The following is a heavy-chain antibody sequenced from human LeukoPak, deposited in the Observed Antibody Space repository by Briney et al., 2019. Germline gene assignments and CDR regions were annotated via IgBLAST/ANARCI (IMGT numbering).Heavy chain of an antibody. CDR3: ARDSYGSGSYYGY. D-gene: IGHD3-10*01. CDR1: GYTFTDYY. J-gene: IGHJ4*02. Sequence: GASVKVSCKASGYTFTDYYMHWVRQAPGQGFEWMGWINPNSGGTNYAQKFQGWVTMTRDTSISTAYMELSRLRSDDTAVYYCARDSYGSGSYYGYWGQGTLVTVSS. V-gene: IGHV1-2*04. CDR2: INPNSGGT.